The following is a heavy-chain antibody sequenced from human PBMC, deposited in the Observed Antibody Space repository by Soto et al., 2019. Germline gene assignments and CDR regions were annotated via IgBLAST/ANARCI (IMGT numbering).Heavy chain of an antibody. CDR2: IYPGDSDT. Sequence: PGESLKISCKGSGYSFTSYWIGWVRQMPGKGLEWMGIIYPGDSDTRYSPSFQGQVTISADKSISTAYLQWSSLKASDTAVYYCARDDIVVVPAAIFLDSYGMDVWGQGTTVTVSS. V-gene: IGHV5-51*01. CDR1: GYSFTSYW. CDR3: ARDDIVVVPAAIFLDSYGMDV. D-gene: IGHD2-2*01. J-gene: IGHJ6*02.